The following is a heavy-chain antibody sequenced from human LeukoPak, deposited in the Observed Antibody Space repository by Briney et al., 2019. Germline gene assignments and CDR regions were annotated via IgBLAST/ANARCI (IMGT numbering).Heavy chain of an antibody. V-gene: IGHV1-2*02. Sequence: ASVKVSCKASGYTFTGCYMHWVRQAPGQGLEWMGWINPNSGGTNYAQKFQGRVTMTRDTSISTAYMELSRLRSDDTAVYYCASPLGYCTNGICYNFDPWGQGTLVTVSS. CDR2: INPNSGGT. CDR3: ASPLGYCTNGICYNFDP. J-gene: IGHJ5*02. D-gene: IGHD2-8*01. CDR1: GYTFTGCY.